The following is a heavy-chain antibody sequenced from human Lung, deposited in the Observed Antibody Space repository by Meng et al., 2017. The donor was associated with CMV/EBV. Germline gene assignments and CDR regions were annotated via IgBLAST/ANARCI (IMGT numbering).Heavy chain of an antibody. V-gene: IGHV3-66*02. D-gene: IGHD3-9*01. CDR3: ARNYDILTGQEV. Sequence: GESLKISCAASGFTVSSNYMSWVRQAPGKGLEWVSVIYSGGSTYYADSVKGRFTISRDNSKNTLYLQMNSLRAEDTAVYYCARNYDILTGQEVWGQGTTVTVSS. CDR1: GFTVSSNY. CDR2: IYSGGST. J-gene: IGHJ6*02.